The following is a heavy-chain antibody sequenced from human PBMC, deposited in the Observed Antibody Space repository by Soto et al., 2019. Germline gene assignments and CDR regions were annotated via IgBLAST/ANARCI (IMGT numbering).Heavy chain of an antibody. J-gene: IGHJ4*02. Sequence: SETLSLTCAVYGGSFSGYYWSWIRQPPGTGLEWMGEINHSGGTNYNPSLKSRVTISVDTSKNQFSLKLSSVTAADTAVYYCARGLGYSYGSSVDYWGQGTLVTVS. V-gene: IGHV4-34*01. D-gene: IGHD5-18*01. CDR1: GGSFSGYY. CDR3: ARGLGYSYGSSVDY. CDR2: INHSGGT.